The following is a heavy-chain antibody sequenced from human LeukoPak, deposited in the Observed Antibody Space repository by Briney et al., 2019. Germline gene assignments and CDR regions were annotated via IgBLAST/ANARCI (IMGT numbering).Heavy chain of an antibody. CDR3: ARDRLAVAGTLLFDY. V-gene: IGHV1-2*02. CDR2: INPNSGGT. Sequence: EASVKASCKASGYTFTGYYMHWVRQAPGQGLEWMGWINPNSGGTNYAQKFQGRVTMTRDTSVSTAYMELSGLRSDDTAVYYCARDRLAVAGTLLFDYWGQGTLVTVSS. CDR1: GYTFTGYY. D-gene: IGHD6-19*01. J-gene: IGHJ4*02.